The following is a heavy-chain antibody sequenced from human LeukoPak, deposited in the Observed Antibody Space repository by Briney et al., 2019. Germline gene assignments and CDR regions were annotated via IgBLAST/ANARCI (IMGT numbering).Heavy chain of an antibody. D-gene: IGHD3-22*01. CDR1: GYALTELS. Sequence: GASVEVSCKASGYALTELSMHWVRQAPGQGLEWMGIINPSGGITGYAQKFQGRVTMARDTSTSTVYMELSSLGSEDTAVYYCARGYYYDSSAGPSEYWGQGTLVTVSS. CDR2: INPSGGIT. CDR3: ARGYYYDSSAGPSEY. J-gene: IGHJ4*02. V-gene: IGHV1-46*01.